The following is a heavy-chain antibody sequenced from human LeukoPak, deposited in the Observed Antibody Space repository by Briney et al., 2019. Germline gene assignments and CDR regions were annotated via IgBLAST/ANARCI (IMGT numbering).Heavy chain of an antibody. J-gene: IGHJ4*02. CDR2: ISSNGGST. V-gene: IGHV3-64D*06. D-gene: IGHD5-18*01. CDR1: GFTFSSYA. Sequence: GGSLRLSCSASGFTFSSYAMHWVRQAPGKGLEYVSAISSNGGSTYYADSVKGRFTISRDNSKNTLYLQMSSLRAEDTAVYYCARDGYNYGGRLLDYWGQGTLVTVSS. CDR3: ARDGYNYGGRLLDY.